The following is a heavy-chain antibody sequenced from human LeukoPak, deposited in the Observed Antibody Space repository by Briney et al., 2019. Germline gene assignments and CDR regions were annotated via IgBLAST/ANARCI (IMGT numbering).Heavy chain of an antibody. D-gene: IGHD2-15*01. CDR2: RKQDGSEA. Sequence: GGSLRLSCAASGFNFSSYWMSWVRQAPGKGLEWVANRKQDGSEAYYVDSVKGRFTISRDNSKNTLDLQMNSLRAEDAAVYYRAKHPNPSGVPRGGYLEHWGQGTLVTVSS. CDR1: GFNFSSYW. CDR3: AKHPNPSGVPRGGYLEH. J-gene: IGHJ4*02. V-gene: IGHV3-7*01.